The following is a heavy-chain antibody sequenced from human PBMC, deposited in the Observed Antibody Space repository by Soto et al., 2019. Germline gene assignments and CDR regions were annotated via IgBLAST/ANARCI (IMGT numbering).Heavy chain of an antibody. Sequence: EVQLVESGGGLVQPGGSLRLSCVASGLTFSNYWMYWVRQAPGEGLVWVSRINNDGSVSSYADSVKGRLTISRDNVKNTLYLQMDSLRAEDTAVYYCARGDCVGGTCYSLAGSFYYYMEGWGKGTTVTVFS. D-gene: IGHD2-15*01. V-gene: IGHV3-74*01. CDR1: GLTFSNYW. CDR2: INNDGSVS. J-gene: IGHJ6*03. CDR3: ARGDCVGGTCYSLAGSFYYYMEG.